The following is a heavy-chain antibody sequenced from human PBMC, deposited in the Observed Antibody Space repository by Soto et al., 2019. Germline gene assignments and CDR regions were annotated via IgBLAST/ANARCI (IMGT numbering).Heavy chain of an antibody. CDR2: ISGSGDST. D-gene: IGHD6-13*01. V-gene: IGHV3-23*01. CDR1: GFTFSSYA. Sequence: EVQLLESGGGLVQPGGSLRLSCAASGFTFSSYAMSWVRQAPGKGLEWVSVISGSGDSTYYADSVRGRFTISRDNSKNTLDLQINSLRAEYTAVYYCAKDRDGAAAGPTKFYGMDVWGQGTTVTVSS. CDR3: AKDRDGAAAGPTKFYGMDV. J-gene: IGHJ6*02.